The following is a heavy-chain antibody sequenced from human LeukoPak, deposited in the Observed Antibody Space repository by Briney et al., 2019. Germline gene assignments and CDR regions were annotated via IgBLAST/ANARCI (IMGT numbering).Heavy chain of an antibody. CDR2: ISAYNGNT. J-gene: IGHJ3*02. CDR3: ARGPTYYDILTGYLGTHDAFDI. Sequence: ASVKVSCKASGYTFTSYGISWVRQAPGRGLEWMGWISAYNGNTNYAQKLQGRVTMTTDTSTSTAYMELRSLRSDDTAVYYCARGPTYYDILTGYLGTHDAFDIWGQGTMITVSS. CDR1: GYTFTSYG. D-gene: IGHD3-9*01. V-gene: IGHV1-18*01.